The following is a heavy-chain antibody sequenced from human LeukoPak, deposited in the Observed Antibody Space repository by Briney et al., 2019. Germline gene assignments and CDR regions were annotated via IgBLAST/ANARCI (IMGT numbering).Heavy chain of an antibody. Sequence: PGGSLRLSCVAFGFTFDTYWMHWVRQAPGKGLVWVSRIHRDGNNINYADFVQGRFTVSRDNAKNTLYLQMHSLRVEDTAMYYCARGLRDRYGMDVWGQGTTVTVSS. CDR2: IHRDGNNI. CDR3: ARGLRDRYGMDV. CDR1: GFTFDTYW. J-gene: IGHJ6*02. V-gene: IGHV3-74*01.